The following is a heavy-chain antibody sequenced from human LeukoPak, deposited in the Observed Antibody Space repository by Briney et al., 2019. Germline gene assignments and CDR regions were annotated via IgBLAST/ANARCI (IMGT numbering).Heavy chain of an antibody. Sequence: SETLSLTCTVSGGSISSGSYYWSWIRQPAGKGLEWIGRIYTSGSTNYNPSLKSRVTISVDTSKNQFSLKLSSVTAADTAVYYCARGGTIWFGELHWFDPWGQGTLVTVSS. CDR3: ARGGTIWFGELHWFDP. J-gene: IGHJ5*02. CDR2: IYTSGST. D-gene: IGHD3-10*01. V-gene: IGHV4-61*02. CDR1: GGSISSGSYY.